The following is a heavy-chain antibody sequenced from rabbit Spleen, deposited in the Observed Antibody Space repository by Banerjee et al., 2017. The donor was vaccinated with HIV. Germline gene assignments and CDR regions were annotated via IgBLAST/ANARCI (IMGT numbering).Heavy chain of an antibody. CDR1: GFDFSSDA. Sequence: EESGGDLVKPGASLTLTCKASGFDFSSDAMCWVRQAPGKGPEWIGYIDPVFGITYYANWVNGRFSISRENAQNTVFLQMTSLTAADTATYFCARDLVAVIGWNFNLWGQGTLVTVS. J-gene: IGHJ4*01. D-gene: IGHD5-1*01. CDR3: ARDLVAVIGWNFNL. CDR2: IDPVFGIT. V-gene: IGHV1S47*01.